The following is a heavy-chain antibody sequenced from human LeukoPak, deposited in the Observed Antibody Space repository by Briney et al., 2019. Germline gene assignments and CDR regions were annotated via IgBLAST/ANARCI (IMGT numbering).Heavy chain of an antibody. Sequence: GGSLRLSCAASGFTFSSYSMNWVRQAPGKGLEWVSSISSSSSYIYYADPVKGRFTISRDNAKNSLYLQMNSLRAEDTAVYYCARLIVGATRIFDYWGQGTLVTVSS. D-gene: IGHD1-26*01. V-gene: IGHV3-21*01. CDR1: GFTFSSYS. CDR2: ISSSSSYI. J-gene: IGHJ4*02. CDR3: ARLIVGATRIFDY.